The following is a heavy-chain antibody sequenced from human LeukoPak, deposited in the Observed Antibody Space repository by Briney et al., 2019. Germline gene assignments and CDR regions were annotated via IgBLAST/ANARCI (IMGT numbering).Heavy chain of an antibody. Sequence: ASVKVSCKASGYTFTSYDINWVRQATGQGLEWMGWMNPNSGNTGYAQKFQGRVTMTRNTSISTAYMELSSLRSEDTAVYYCARASSSWKGEEHWGQGTLVTVSS. CDR2: MNPNSGNT. D-gene: IGHD6-13*01. V-gene: IGHV1-8*01. CDR3: ARASSSWKGEEH. J-gene: IGHJ1*01. CDR1: GYTFTSYD.